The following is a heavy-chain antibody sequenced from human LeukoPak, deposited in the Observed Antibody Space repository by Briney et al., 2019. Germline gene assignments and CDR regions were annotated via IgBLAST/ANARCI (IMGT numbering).Heavy chain of an antibody. J-gene: IGHJ5*02. CDR1: GGSISSYY. Sequence: SETLSLTCTVSGGSISSYYWSWIRQPPGKGLEWIGYIYYSGSTNYNPSLKSRVTISVDTSKNQFSLKLSSVTAADTAVYYCARDLRDYYDSSGYYREHNWFDPWGQGTLVTVSS. CDR3: ARDLRDYYDSSGYYREHNWFDP. V-gene: IGHV4-59*01. CDR2: IYYSGST. D-gene: IGHD3-22*01.